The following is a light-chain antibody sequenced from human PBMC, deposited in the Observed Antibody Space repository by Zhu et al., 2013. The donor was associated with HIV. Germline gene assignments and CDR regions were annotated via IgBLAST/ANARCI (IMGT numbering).Light chain of an antibody. CDR1: QGISTW. CDR3: QQYNTFPLT. J-gene: IGKJ4*01. V-gene: IGKV1D-16*01. Sequence: IQMTQSPSSLSAFVGTRVTITCRASQGISTWLAWYQQKPGEPPKSLIYAASTLQTGVPSRFSGSGSGTEFTLTISSLQAEDFGSYYCQQYNTFPLTFGGGTKVGI. CDR2: AAS.